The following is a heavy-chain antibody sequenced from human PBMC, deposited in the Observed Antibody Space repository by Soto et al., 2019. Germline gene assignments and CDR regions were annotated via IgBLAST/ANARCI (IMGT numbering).Heavy chain of an antibody. Sequence: EVQLVESGGGLVQPGGSLRLSCVASGLTFSAHYMDWVRQAPGKGLEWVGRIRNKDKKYTTEYAASVKGRFTTSRDDSENSLYLQMNGLKIEDTAVYDCARVSAYCGGDCYSDYFDYWGQGVVVTVSS. D-gene: IGHD2-21*02. V-gene: IGHV3-72*01. CDR1: GLTFSAHY. CDR3: ARVSAYCGGDCYSDYFDY. CDR2: IRNKDKKYTT. J-gene: IGHJ4*02.